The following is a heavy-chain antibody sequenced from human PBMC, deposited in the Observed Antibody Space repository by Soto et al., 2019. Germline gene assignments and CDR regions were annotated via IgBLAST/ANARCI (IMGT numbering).Heavy chain of an antibody. V-gene: IGHV3-30-3*01. D-gene: IGHD3-10*01. J-gene: IGHJ4*02. Sequence: QVRLVESGGGAVQPGDSLRVSCDASGFTFSTYALHWVRQAPGKGLEWVAFISYTGANQYYADSVKGRFTVSRDNSTNIAFLQMTRLKPEDSAVYYCARGAFLYRRGAYYDHWGQGTLVTVSS. CDR1: GFTFSTYA. CDR3: ARGAFLYRRGAYYDH. CDR2: ISYTGANQ.